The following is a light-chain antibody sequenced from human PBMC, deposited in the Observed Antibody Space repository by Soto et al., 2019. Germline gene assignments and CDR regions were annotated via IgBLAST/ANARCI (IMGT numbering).Light chain of an antibody. J-gene: IGKJ2*01. CDR3: HQYYGNPS. V-gene: IGKV4-1*01. CDR2: WTS. Sequence: DIVMTQSPDSLAVSLGEKATINCKSSQSVLHRSNNKNYLAWYQQKPGQPPKLLIYWTSTRESGVPERFSGSGACTDFTLTINSLRVEDVAVYYCHQYYGNPSFGQGTKLEIK. CDR1: QSVLHRSNNKNY.